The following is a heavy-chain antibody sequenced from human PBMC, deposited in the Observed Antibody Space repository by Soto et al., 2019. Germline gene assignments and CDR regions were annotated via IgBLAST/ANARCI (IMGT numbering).Heavy chain of an antibody. V-gene: IGHV1-69*13. J-gene: IGHJ4*02. CDR3: VRDSGAKLSSS. CDR1: GGTFSSYA. CDR2: IIPIFGTA. Sequence: ASVKVSCKASGGTFSSYAISWVRQAPGQGLEWMGGIIPIFGTANYAQQFQGRVTITADESARTSYMELRSLKSQDTAVYYCVRDSGAKLSSSWGQGTLVTVSS. D-gene: IGHD6-13*01.